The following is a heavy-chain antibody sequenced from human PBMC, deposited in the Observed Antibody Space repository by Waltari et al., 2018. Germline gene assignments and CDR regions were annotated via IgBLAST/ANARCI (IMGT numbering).Heavy chain of an antibody. V-gene: IGHV3-48*03. CDR2: ISSSGSTI. CDR3: ASIAVVYYYGMDV. D-gene: IGHD6-19*01. Sequence: EVQLVESGGGLVQPGGSLRLSCAASGFTFSSYEMNWVRQAPGKGLAWVSYISSSGSTIYYADSVKGRFTISRDNAKNSLYLQMNSLRAEDTAVYYCASIAVVYYYGMDVWGQGTTVTVSS. J-gene: IGHJ6*02. CDR1: GFTFSSYE.